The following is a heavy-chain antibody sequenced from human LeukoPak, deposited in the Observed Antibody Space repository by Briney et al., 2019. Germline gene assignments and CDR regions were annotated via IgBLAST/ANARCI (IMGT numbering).Heavy chain of an antibody. CDR1: GFTFSSYA. V-gene: IGHV3-23*01. D-gene: IGHD6-19*01. CDR2: ISGSGGST. J-gene: IGHJ4*02. CDR3: AKLLAVTNSYYFNY. Sequence: GGSLRLSCAASGFTFSSYAMSWVRQAPGKGLEWVSAISGSGGSTYYADSVKGRFTISRDNSKDTLYLQMNSLRAEDTAVYYCAKLLAVTNSYYFNYWGQGTLVTVSS.